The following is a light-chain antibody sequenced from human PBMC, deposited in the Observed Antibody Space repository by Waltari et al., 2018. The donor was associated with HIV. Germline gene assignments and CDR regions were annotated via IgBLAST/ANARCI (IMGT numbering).Light chain of an antibody. CDR1: QSLLYNSNNKHY. CDR3: QQDYTTPRGLT. Sequence: DIVMTQSPDSLAVSLGERATINCESSQSLLYNSNNKHYLAWYQHKLGQPPKLLIYWASTRQSGVPERFSGGGSGTNFTLTISSLQAEDVAVYYCQQDYTTPRGLTFGGGTKVEIK. V-gene: IGKV4-1*01. CDR2: WAS. J-gene: IGKJ4*01.